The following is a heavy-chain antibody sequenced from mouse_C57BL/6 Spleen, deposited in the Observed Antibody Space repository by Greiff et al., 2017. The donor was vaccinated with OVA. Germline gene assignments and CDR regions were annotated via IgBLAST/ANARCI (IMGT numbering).Heavy chain of an antibody. J-gene: IGHJ1*03. V-gene: IGHV1-50*01. D-gene: IGHD1-1*01. CDR3: ARAYYGSSPYWYFDV. CDR1: GYTFTSYW. CDR2: IDPSDSYT. Sequence: QVQLKQPGAELVKPGASVKLSCKASGYTFTSYWMQWVKQRPGQGLEWIGEIDPSDSYTNYNQKFKGKATLTVDTSSSTAYMQLSSLTSEDSAVYYCARAYYGSSPYWYFDVWGTGTTVTVSS.